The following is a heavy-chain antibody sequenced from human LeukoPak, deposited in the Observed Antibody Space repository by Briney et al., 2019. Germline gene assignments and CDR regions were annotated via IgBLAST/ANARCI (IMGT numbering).Heavy chain of an antibody. Sequence: GESLKISCKGFGYSFTNYWIGWVRLMPGQALEWMGSIYPGDSDTRYSPSFQGQVTISADKSISTAYLQWSSLKASDTAMYYCARQGSGDSQFAGAFDLWGQGTMVTVSS. V-gene: IGHV5-51*01. CDR3: ARQGSGDSQFAGAFDL. D-gene: IGHD4-17*01. CDR1: GYSFTNYW. CDR2: IYPGDSDT. J-gene: IGHJ3*01.